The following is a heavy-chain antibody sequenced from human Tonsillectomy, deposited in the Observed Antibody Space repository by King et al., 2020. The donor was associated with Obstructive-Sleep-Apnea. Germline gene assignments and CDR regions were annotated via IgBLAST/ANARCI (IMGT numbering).Heavy chain of an antibody. V-gene: IGHV4-59*01. CDR1: GGSISSYY. CDR2: IYYSGTT. D-gene: IGHD1-1*01. CDR3: ARELEGYYYVMDV. Sequence: VQLQESGPGLVKPSETLSLTCTVSGGSISSYYWNWVRQPPGKGLEWIGFIYYSGTTNYSPSLKSRVTISVDMSKNQFSLKLNSVTTADTAVYYCARELEGYYYVMDVWGQGTTVTVSS. J-gene: IGHJ6*02.